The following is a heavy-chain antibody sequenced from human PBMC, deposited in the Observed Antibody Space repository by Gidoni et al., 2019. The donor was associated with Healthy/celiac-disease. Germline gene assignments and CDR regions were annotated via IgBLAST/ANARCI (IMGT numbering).Heavy chain of an antibody. CDR1: GFTFGDYA. CDR2: IRSKAYGGTT. V-gene: IGHV3-49*03. D-gene: IGHD4-17*01. J-gene: IGHJ4*02. Sequence: EVQLVESGGGLVQPGRSLSLSCTASGFTFGDYAMSWFRQAPGKGLEWVGFIRSKAYGGTTEYAASVKGRFTISRDDSKSIAYLQMNSLKTEDTAVYYCTRDPTYGDYVALGFDYWGQGTLVTVSS. CDR3: TRDPTYGDYVALGFDY.